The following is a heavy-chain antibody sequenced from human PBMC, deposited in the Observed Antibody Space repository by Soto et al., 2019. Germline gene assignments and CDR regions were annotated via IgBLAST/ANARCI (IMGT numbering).Heavy chain of an antibody. CDR1: GFTFDDYA. Sequence: GGSLRLSCAASGFTFDDYAMHWVRQAPGKGLEWVSGISWNSGSIGYADSVKGRFTISRDNAKNSLYLQMNSLRAEDTALYYCAKSTSTPPAYYMDVWGKGTTVTVSS. CDR3: AKSTSTPPAYYMDV. V-gene: IGHV3-9*01. CDR2: ISWNSGSI. J-gene: IGHJ6*03.